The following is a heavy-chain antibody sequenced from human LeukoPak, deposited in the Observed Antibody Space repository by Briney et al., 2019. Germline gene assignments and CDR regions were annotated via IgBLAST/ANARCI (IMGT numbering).Heavy chain of an antibody. CDR1: GFTFSSYA. Sequence: GGSPSLSCEASGFTFSSYAMSWFRKPPGKGLEWVSAISGSGGSTYYADSVKGRFTISRDNSKNTLYLQMNSLRAEDTAVYYCAKEVASDYWGQGTLVTVSS. J-gene: IGHJ4*02. CDR3: AKEVASDY. V-gene: IGHV3-23*01. CDR2: ISGSGGST. D-gene: IGHD2-15*01.